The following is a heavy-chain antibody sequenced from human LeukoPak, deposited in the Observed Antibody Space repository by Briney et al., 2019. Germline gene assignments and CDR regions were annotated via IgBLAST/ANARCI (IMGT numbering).Heavy chain of an antibody. J-gene: IGHJ4*02. CDR2: MSGSGDST. CDR3: AKDLLPRDTNPFDY. D-gene: IGHD1-14*01. Sequence: GGSLRLSCAASGFTFSSYVMSWVRQAPGKGLEWVSVMSGSGDSTYYADSVKGRFTISRDNSKNTLYLQMNSLRAEDTAVYYCAKDLLPRDTNPFDYWGQGTLVTVSS. V-gene: IGHV3-23*01. CDR1: GFTFSSYV.